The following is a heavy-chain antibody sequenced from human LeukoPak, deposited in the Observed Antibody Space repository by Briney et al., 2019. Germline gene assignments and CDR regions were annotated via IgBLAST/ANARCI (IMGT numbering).Heavy chain of an antibody. V-gene: IGHV1-69*04. CDR3: ARDNPSRSAFDI. CDR1: GGTFSSYA. J-gene: IGHJ3*02. CDR2: IIPILGIA. D-gene: IGHD6-6*01. Sequence: SVKVSCKASGGTFSSYAISWVRQAPGQGLEWMGRIIPILGIANYAQKFQGRVTITADKSTSTAYMELSSLRSEDTAVYYCARDNPSRSAFDIWGQGTMVTVSS.